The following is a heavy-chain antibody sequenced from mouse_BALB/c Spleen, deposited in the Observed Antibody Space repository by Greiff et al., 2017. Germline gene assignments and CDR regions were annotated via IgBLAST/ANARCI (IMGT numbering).Heavy chain of an antibody. J-gene: IGHJ4*01. V-gene: IGHV1S46*01. CDR3: ARGDELGGYAMDY. CDR1: GYTFTEYT. Sequence: VQLQQSGPELVKPGASVKISCKTSGYTFTEYTMHWVKQSHGKSLEWIGYISCYNGATSYNQKFKGKATFTVDTSSSTAYMQFNSLTSEDSAVYYCARGDELGGYAMDYWGQGTSVTVSS. CDR2: ISCYNGAT. D-gene: IGHD4-1*01.